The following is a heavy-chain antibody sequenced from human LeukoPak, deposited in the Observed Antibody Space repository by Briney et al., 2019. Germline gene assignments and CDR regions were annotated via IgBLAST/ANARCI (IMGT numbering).Heavy chain of an antibody. CDR1: GYTFTGYY. J-gene: IGHJ4*02. CDR3: ARRAIQSGAYYFDY. CDR2: ITPNSGGT. Sequence: ASVKVSCKASGYTFTGYYMHWVRQAPGQGLEWMGWITPNSGGTNYAQKFQGRVTMTSDTSIRTVYMELSRLTSDDTAVYYCARRAIQSGAYYFDYWGQGTLVTVSS. V-gene: IGHV1-2*02. D-gene: IGHD3-10*01.